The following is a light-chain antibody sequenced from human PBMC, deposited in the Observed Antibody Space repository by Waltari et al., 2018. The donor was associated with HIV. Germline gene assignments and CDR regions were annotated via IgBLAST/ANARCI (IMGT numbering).Light chain of an antibody. J-gene: IGLJ2*01. Sequence: QSVLAQPPSASGTPGQRVTISCSGSSSNTGDNYVYWYQQIPGTTPKLPIYRDNQWPSGVPDRFSGSKSGTSASLAISGLRSEDEAIYFCATWDDRLSGVLFGGGTKLTVL. V-gene: IGLV1-47*01. CDR3: ATWDDRLSGVL. CDR1: SSNTGDNY. CDR2: RDN.